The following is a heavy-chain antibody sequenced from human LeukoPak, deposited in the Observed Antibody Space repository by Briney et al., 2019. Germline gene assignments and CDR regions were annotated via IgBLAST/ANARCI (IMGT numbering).Heavy chain of an antibody. Sequence: SVKVSCKASGGTFSSYAISWVRQAPGQGLEWMGGIIPIFGTANYAQKFQGRVTITTDQSTSTAYMELSSLRSEDTAVYYCARSSIEMATINAYWGQGTLVTVSS. J-gene: IGHJ4*02. V-gene: IGHV1-69*05. CDR2: IIPIFGTA. CDR3: ARSSIEMATINAY. CDR1: GGTFSSYA. D-gene: IGHD5-24*01.